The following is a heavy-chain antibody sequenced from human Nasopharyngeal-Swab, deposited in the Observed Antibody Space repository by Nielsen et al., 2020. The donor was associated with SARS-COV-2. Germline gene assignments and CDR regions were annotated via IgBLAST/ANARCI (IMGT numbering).Heavy chain of an antibody. V-gene: IGHV4-31*03. CDR2: IYYSGNT. D-gene: IGHD1-26*01. CDR1: GASITSGGYY. Sequence: SETLSLTCTDSGASITSGGYYWSWIRHLPGRGLEWIGYIYYSGNTFYNPSLKSRVTMSVDTSENQFSLNLNSVTAADTAVYYCARGWAGHYFDYWGQGTLVTVSS. CDR3: ARGWAGHYFDY. J-gene: IGHJ4*02.